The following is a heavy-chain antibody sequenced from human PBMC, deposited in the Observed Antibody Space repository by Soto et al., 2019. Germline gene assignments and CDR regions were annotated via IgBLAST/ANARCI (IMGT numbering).Heavy chain of an antibody. Sequence: SETLSLTCTVSGGSVSRSNTYWAWIRQSPGGGLEWIGSIFYTGSTYISPSFKSRVRISVDTSKDQFSLWLSSVTAADTAVYFCAGERYSGLRNNWFDPWGQGTLVTVSS. CDR1: GGSVSRSNTY. J-gene: IGHJ5*02. CDR2: IFYTGST. CDR3: AGERYSGLRNNWFDP. V-gene: IGHV4-39*02. D-gene: IGHD1-26*01.